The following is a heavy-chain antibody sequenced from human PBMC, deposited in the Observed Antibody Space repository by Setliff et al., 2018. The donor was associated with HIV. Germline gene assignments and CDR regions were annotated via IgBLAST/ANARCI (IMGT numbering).Heavy chain of an antibody. V-gene: IGHV4-61*02. CDR1: GGSISSDSYY. Sequence: PSETLSLTCTVSGGSISSDSYYWSWIRQPAGKGLEWIGRIYTSGSSNYNPSLKSRITISLDTSKEQFSLELSSATAADTAVYYCATLDHSGGNFLAYWGQGSLVTVSS. CDR3: ATLDHSGGNFLAY. CDR2: IYTSGSS. J-gene: IGHJ4*02. D-gene: IGHD2-21*02.